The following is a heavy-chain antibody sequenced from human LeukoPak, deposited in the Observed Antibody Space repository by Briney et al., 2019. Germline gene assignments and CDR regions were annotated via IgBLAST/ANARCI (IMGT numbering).Heavy chain of an antibody. D-gene: IGHD3-3*01. CDR3: ARHPILEWLQNRSPVLMDV. J-gene: IGHJ6*02. V-gene: IGHV5-51*01. CDR1: GYSLTSYW. CDR2: IYPGDSDT. Sequence: GESLKISCKGSGYSLTSYWIGWVRQMPGKGLEWMGIIYPGDSDTRYSPSFQGQVTISADKSISTAYLQWSSLKASDTAMYYCARHPILEWLQNRSPVLMDVWGQGTTVTVSS.